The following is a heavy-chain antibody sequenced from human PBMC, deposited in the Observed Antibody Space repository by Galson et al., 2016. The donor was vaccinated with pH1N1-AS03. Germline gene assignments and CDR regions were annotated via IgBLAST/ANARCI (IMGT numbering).Heavy chain of an antibody. CDR1: GFRFDDYA. D-gene: IGHD3/OR15-3a*01. V-gene: IGHV3-9*01. Sequence: SLRLSCAVSGFRFDDYAMHWVRQAPGKGLEWVSSISWNSNKIDYADSVKGRFTISRDSAKNSLNLQMNSLRAEDTALYYCIKGGAASADFFDIWGQGTMVTGSS. J-gene: IGHJ3*02. CDR2: ISWNSNKI. CDR3: IKGGAASADFFDI.